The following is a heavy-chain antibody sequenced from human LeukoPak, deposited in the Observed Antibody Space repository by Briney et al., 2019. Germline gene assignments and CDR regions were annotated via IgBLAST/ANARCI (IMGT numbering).Heavy chain of an antibody. CDR3: ARSEIRALAYSGYDNTYFHH. CDR2: VPNDESKK. Sequence: PGRSLRLSCAASGFTFSSYAMHWVRQAPGKGLEWVVVVPNDESKKYYTDSVQGRFTISRDNSKNTLYLQMNSLRAEDTAVYYCARSEIRALAYSGYDNTYFHHWGQGTLVTVSS. D-gene: IGHD5-12*01. CDR1: GFTFSSYA. J-gene: IGHJ1*01. V-gene: IGHV3-30*04.